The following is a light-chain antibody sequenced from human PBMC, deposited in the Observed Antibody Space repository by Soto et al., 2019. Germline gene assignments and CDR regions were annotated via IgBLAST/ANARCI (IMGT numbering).Light chain of an antibody. J-gene: IGLJ2*01. V-gene: IGLV2-23*01. CDR2: EGT. CDR3: CSYAGSRIVV. Sequence: QSALTQPASVSGSPGQSITISCTGTSSDVGSYNLVSWYQQHPGKAPKLMIYEGTKRPSGVSDRVSGSKSGNTASLTISGLLAEDEDDYYCCSYAGSRIVVFGGGTKLTVL. CDR1: SSDVGSYNL.